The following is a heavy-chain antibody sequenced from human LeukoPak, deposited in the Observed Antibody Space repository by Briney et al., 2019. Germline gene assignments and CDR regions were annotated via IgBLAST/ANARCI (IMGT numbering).Heavy chain of an antibody. Sequence: PGRSLRLSCAGSGFTLSSHGMHWVRQAPGKGLEWVAAISYDGTKQYYADSVKGRFTISRDNSKNSLYLQMNSLRTEDTALYYCAKEGYGGNSQGAFDYWGQGTLVTVSS. CDR1: GFTLSSHG. CDR2: ISYDGTKQ. J-gene: IGHJ4*02. D-gene: IGHD4-23*01. V-gene: IGHV3-30*18. CDR3: AKEGYGGNSQGAFDY.